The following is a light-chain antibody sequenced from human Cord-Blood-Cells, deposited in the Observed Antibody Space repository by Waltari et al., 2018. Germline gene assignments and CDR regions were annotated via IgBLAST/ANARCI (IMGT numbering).Light chain of an antibody. Sequence: QSALTQPPSASGSPGQSVTISCTGTSSDVGGYNYVSWYQQHPGKAPKRMIYEVSKRPSGVPDRFCGSKSGDTASLTVSGLQAEDEADYYCSSYAGSNNLVFGGGTKLTVL. CDR2: EVS. J-gene: IGLJ3*02. CDR3: SSYAGSNNLV. CDR1: SSDVGGYNY. V-gene: IGLV2-8*01.